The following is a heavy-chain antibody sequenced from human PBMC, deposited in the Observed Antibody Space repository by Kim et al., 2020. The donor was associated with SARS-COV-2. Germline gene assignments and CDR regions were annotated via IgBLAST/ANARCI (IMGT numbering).Heavy chain of an antibody. D-gene: IGHD6-13*01. J-gene: IGHJ5*02. CDR2: IYYSGST. V-gene: IGHV4-31*03. CDR3: ARRSKWAAAGRGWFDP. Sequence: SETLSLTCTVSGGSISSGGYYWSWIRQHPGKGLEWIGYIYYSGSTYYNPSLKSRVTISVDTSKNQFSLKLSSVTAADTAVYYCARRSKWAAAGRGWFDPWGQGTLVTVSS. CDR1: GGSISSGGYY.